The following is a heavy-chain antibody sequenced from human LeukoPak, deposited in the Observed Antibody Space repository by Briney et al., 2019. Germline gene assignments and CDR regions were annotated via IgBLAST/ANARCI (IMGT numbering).Heavy chain of an antibody. Sequence: SETLSLTCTVSGGSISSYYWSWIRQSPGKGLEWIGYIYYSGSTNYNPSLKSRVTISVDTSKNQFSLKLSSVTAADTAVYYCARAPDSSGYHFDYWGQGTLVTVSS. J-gene: IGHJ4*02. CDR2: IYYSGST. CDR3: ARAPDSSGYHFDY. V-gene: IGHV4-59*12. CDR1: GGSISSYY. D-gene: IGHD3-22*01.